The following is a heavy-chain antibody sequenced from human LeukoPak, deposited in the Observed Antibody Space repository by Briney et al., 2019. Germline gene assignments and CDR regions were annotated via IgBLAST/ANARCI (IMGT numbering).Heavy chain of an antibody. CDR3: ARSDYGYDV. CDR2: ISSSSTYI. Sequence: TGGSLRLSCAASGFTFSSYAMSWVRQAPGKGLEWVSSISSSSTYIYYADSVKGRFTISRDNAKNSLYLQMNSLRAEDTAIYYCARSDYGYDVWGQGTMVTVSS. V-gene: IGHV3-21*01. D-gene: IGHD3-3*01. CDR1: GFTFSSYA. J-gene: IGHJ3*01.